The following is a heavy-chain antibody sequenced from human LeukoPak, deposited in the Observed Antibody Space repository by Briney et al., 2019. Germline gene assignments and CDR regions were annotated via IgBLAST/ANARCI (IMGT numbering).Heavy chain of an antibody. Sequence: GGSLRLSCAASGFTFSSYGMHWVRQAPGKGLEWVAFIRYDGSNKYYADSVKGRFTISRDNSKNTLYLQMNSLRAEDTAVYYCARSPQWLGTYYFDYWGQGTLVTVSS. J-gene: IGHJ4*02. CDR1: GFTFSSYG. CDR3: ARSPQWLGTYYFDY. CDR2: IRYDGSNK. D-gene: IGHD6-19*01. V-gene: IGHV3-30*02.